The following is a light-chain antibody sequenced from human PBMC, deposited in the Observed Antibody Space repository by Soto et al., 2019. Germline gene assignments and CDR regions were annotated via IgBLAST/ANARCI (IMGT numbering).Light chain of an antibody. V-gene: IGKV3-15*01. CDR2: GTS. CDR1: QSVNSN. Sequence: EIVMTQSPATLSLSPGERATLSCRASQSVNSNLAWYQQKAGQAPRLLIYGTSTRATGIPARFSGSGSGTDFTLTISSLQFEDFAVYYWQQRSKRTFGQGTKV. CDR3: QQRSKRT. J-gene: IGKJ1*01.